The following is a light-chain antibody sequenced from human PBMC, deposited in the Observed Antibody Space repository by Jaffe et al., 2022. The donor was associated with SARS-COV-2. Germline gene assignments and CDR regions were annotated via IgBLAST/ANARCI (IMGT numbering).Light chain of an antibody. CDR3: SSYTTRSTWV. CDR2: DVS. V-gene: IGLV2-14*01. CDR1: SSDVGGYDY. J-gene: IGLJ3*02. Sequence: QSALTQPASVSGSPGQSITISCTGTSSDVGGYDYVSWYQQHPGKAPKLIIFDVSDRPSGVSSRFSGSKSGNTASLTISGLQAEDEAGYYCSSYTTRSTWVFGGGTKLTVL.